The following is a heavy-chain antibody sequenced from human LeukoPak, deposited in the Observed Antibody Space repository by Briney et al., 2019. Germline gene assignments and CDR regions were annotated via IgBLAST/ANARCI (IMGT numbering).Heavy chain of an antibody. CDR3: ARDPPPGGPAAPAKDSYYYYMDV. CDR2: IYHSGST. Sequence: NPSETLSLTCTVSGGSISSGGYYWSWIRQPPGKGLEWIGYIYHSGSTYYNPSLKSRVTISVDRSKNQFSLKLSSVTAADTAVYYCARDPPPGGPAAPAKDSYYYYMDVWGKGTTVTVSS. CDR1: GGSISSGGYY. J-gene: IGHJ6*03. D-gene: IGHD2-2*01. V-gene: IGHV4-30-2*01.